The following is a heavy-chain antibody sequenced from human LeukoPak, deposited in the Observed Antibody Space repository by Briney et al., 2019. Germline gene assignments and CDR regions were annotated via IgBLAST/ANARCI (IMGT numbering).Heavy chain of an antibody. CDR1: GYTFTSYY. CDR3: VKEGYDYGGSHPWY. D-gene: IGHD4-23*01. Sequence: ASVKVSCKASGYTFTSYYMHWVRQAPGQGLEWMGIINPSGGSTNYAQKFQGRVTMTRDTSTSTVYMELSSLRSEDTAVYYCVKEGYDYGGSHPWYWGQGTLVTVSS. V-gene: IGHV1-46*03. J-gene: IGHJ4*02. CDR2: INPSGGST.